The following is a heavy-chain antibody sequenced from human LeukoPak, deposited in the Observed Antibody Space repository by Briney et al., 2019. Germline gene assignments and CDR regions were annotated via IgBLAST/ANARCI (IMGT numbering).Heavy chain of an antibody. CDR1: GFTFSSYA. CDR2: ISGSGGST. D-gene: IGHD3-10*01. J-gene: IGHJ4*02. V-gene: IGHV3-23*01. Sequence: GRSLRLSCAASGFTFSSYAMSWVRQAPGKGLEWVSAISGSGGSTYYADSVKGRFTISRDNSKNTLYLQMNSLRAEDTAVYYCAKDLWFGELFAYYFDYWGQGTLVTVSS. CDR3: AKDLWFGELFAYYFDY.